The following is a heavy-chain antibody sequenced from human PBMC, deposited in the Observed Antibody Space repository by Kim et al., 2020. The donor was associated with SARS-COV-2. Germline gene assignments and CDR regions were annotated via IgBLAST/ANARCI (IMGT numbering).Heavy chain of an antibody. CDR3: AREGS. J-gene: IGHJ4*02. V-gene: IGHV3-66*01. CDR2: IYRGGST. Sequence: IYRGGSTYYADSVKGRFTISRENSKSTLYLHMNSLRAEDTAVYYCAREGSWGQGTLVTVSS.